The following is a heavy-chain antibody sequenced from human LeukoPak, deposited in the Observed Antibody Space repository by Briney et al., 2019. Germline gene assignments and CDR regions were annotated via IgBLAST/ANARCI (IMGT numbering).Heavy chain of an antibody. J-gene: IGHJ4*02. V-gene: IGHV4-39*01. Sequence: SETLSLTCSVSGDSISRSGYYWGWVRQPPGKGLEWIGSIYYSGSTYYNPSLKSRVTISVDTSKNQFSLKLSSVTAADTAVYYCARQLEMATPNFDYWGQGTLVTVSS. D-gene: IGHD5-24*01. CDR2: IYYSGST. CDR3: ARQLEMATPNFDY. CDR1: GDSISRSGYY.